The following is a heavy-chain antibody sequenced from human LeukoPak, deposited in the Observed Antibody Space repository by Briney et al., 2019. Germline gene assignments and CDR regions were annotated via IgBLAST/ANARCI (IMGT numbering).Heavy chain of an antibody. V-gene: IGHV1-18*01. CDR3: ARVHLGDFWSGYYTDYYYYYMDV. CDR2: ISAYNGNT. CDR1: GYTFTSYG. J-gene: IGHJ6*03. D-gene: IGHD3-3*01. Sequence: ASVKVSCKASGYTFTSYGISWVRQAPGQGLEWMGWISAYNGNTNYAQKLQGRVTMTTDTSTSTAYMELRCLRSDDTAVYYCARVHLGDFWSGYYTDYYYYYMDVWGKGTTVTVSS.